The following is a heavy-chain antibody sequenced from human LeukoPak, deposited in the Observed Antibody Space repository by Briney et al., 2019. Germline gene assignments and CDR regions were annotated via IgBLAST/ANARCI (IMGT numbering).Heavy chain of an antibody. Sequence: AASVKVSCKASGGTFSSYAISWVRQAPGQGLEWMGGIIPIFGTANYAQKFQGRVTITADESTSTAYMELSSLRSEDTAVYYCARALTGYYLSRYYYYYMDVWGKGTTVTISS. J-gene: IGHJ6*03. D-gene: IGHD3-9*01. CDR2: IIPIFGTA. CDR3: ARALTGYYLSRYYYYYMDV. V-gene: IGHV1-69*01. CDR1: GGTFSSYA.